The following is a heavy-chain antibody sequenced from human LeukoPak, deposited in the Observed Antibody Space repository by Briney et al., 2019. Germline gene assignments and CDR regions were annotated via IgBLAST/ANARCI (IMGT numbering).Heavy chain of an antibody. V-gene: IGHV5-51*01. J-gene: IGHJ4*02. CDR3: ARQSRVSGSWYIIDY. Sequence: GESLKISCKGSGYTFTSYWIGWVRQMPGKGLEWMGIIHPGDSEPRYSPSFQGQVSISADKSITTAYLQWSSLKASDTAMYYCARQSRVSGSWYIIDYWGQGTLVTVSP. D-gene: IGHD6-13*01. CDR1: GYTFTSYW. CDR2: IHPGDSEP.